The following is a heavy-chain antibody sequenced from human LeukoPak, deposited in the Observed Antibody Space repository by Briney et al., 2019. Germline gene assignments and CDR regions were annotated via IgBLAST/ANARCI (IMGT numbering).Heavy chain of an antibody. D-gene: IGHD3-16*02. CDR1: EYTFTPYH. CDR3: ARDLTGDLYTFFDY. CDR2: IQTDSGDT. V-gene: IGHV1-2*02. Sequence: ASVKVSCTPTEYTFTPYHLNWVRQAPRQGLKWMAWIQTDSGDTNYAQKSQGRVTVTREKFTRTSYIGVDRLSSDDTAVYYCARDLTGDLYTFFDYWGQGTLVTVSS. J-gene: IGHJ4*02.